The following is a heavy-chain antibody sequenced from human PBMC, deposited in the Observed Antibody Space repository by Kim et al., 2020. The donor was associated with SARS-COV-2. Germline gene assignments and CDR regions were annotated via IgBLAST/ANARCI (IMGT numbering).Heavy chain of an antibody. CDR3: ARERVDTAWEDYYYYGMGV. CDR1: GYTFTGYY. CDR2: INPNSGGT. J-gene: IGHJ6*02. V-gene: IGHV1-2*04. Sequence: ASVKVSCKASGYTFTGYYMHWVRQAPGQGLEWMGWINPNSGGTNYAQKFQGWVTMTRDTSISTAYMELSRLRSDDTAVYYCARERVDTAWEDYYYYGMGVWGQGTRVTVSS. D-gene: IGHD5-18*01.